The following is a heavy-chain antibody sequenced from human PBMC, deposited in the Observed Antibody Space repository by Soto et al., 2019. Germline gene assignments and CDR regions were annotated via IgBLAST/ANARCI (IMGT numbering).Heavy chain of an antibody. Sequence: ASVKVSCKVSGYTLTELSIHWVRQAPGKGLEWMGGFDPEDGETIYAQKFQGRVTMTEDTSTDTAYMELSSLRSEDTAVYYCATDSTTVTNYFDYWGQGTLVTVSS. CDR1: GYTLTELS. CDR2: FDPEDGET. CDR3: ATDSTTVTNYFDY. V-gene: IGHV1-24*01. D-gene: IGHD4-17*01. J-gene: IGHJ4*02.